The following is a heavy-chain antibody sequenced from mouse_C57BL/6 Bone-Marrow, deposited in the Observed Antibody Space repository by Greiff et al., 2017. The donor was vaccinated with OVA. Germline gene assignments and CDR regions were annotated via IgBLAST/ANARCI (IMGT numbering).Heavy chain of an antibody. Sequence: VKLQESGAELMKPGASVKLSCKATGYTFTGYWIEWVKQRPGHGLEWIGEILPGSGSPNYNDKFKSKATLTVDKSSSTAYMQLSSLTSEDSAVYYCSRRVWGNWAWFAYWGQGTLVTVSA. V-gene: IGHV1-9*01. J-gene: IGHJ3*01. D-gene: IGHD4-1*01. CDR1: GYTFTGYW. CDR3: SRRVWGNWAWFAY. CDR2: ILPGSGSP.